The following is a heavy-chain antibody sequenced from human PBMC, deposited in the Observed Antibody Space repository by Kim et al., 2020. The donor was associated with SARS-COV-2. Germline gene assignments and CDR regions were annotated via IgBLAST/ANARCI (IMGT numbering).Heavy chain of an antibody. CDR3: AIGLPSYDILTGSYYYYGMDV. J-gene: IGHJ6*02. CDR1: GGSISSGGYY. Sequence: SETLSLTCTVSGGSISSGGYYWSWIRQHPGKGLEWIGYIYYSGSTYYNPSLKSRVTISVDTSKNQFSLKLSSVTAADTAVYYCAIGLPSYDILTGSYYYYGMDVWGQGTTVTVSS. CDR2: IYYSGST. D-gene: IGHD3-9*01. V-gene: IGHV4-31*03.